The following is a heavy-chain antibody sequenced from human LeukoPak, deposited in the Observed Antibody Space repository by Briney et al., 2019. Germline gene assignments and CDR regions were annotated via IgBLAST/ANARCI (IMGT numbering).Heavy chain of an antibody. Sequence: GGSLRLSCAASGFTFSSYAMSWVRQAPGKGLEWVSAISGSGGSTYYADSVKGRFTISRDNSKNTLYLQMNSLRADDTAVYYCARRIAGTATGGYFEPWGRGTLVSVSS. J-gene: IGHJ2*01. V-gene: IGHV3-23*01. CDR3: ARRIAGTATGGYFEP. CDR1: GFTFSSYA. CDR2: ISGSGGST. D-gene: IGHD6-13*01.